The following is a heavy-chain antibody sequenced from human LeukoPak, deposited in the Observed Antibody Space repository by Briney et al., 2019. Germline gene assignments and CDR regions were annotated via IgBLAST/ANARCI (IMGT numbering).Heavy chain of an antibody. D-gene: IGHD6-13*01. CDR3: ARGQRSGIAAAGTRGDY. CDR2: ISSNGGST. CDR1: GYTFSSYA. J-gene: IGHJ4*02. V-gene: IGHV3-64*01. Sequence: PGGSLRLSCAASGYTFSSYAMHWVRQAPGKGLEYVSAISSNGGSTYYANSVKGRFTISRDNSKNTLYLQMGSLRAEDMAVYYCARGQRSGIAAAGTRGDYWGQGTLVTVSS.